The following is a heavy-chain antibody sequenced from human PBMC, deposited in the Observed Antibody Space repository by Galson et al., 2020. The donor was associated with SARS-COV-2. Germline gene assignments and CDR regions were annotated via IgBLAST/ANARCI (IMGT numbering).Heavy chain of an antibody. V-gene: IGHV2-5*02. D-gene: IGHD4-17*01. Sequence: SGPTLVKPTQPLTLTCTFSGFSLSTSGVGVGWIRQPPGKALEWLALIYWDDDKRYSPSLKSRLTITKDTSKNQVVLTMTNMDPVDTATYYCAHRLTTVTTNYVDYWGQGTLVTVSS. CDR3: AHRLTTVTTNYVDY. CDR1: GFSLSTSGVG. CDR2: IYWDDDK. J-gene: IGHJ4*02.